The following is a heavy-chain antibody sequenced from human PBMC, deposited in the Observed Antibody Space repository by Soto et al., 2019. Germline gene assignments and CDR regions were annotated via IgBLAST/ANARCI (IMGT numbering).Heavy chain of an antibody. J-gene: IGHJ4*02. CDR2: IIPIFGTA. Sequence: QVQLVQSGAELKKPGSSVKVSCKASGGTFSSYAISWVRQAPGQGLEWMGGIIPIFGTANYAQKFQGRVTITADESTSTAYMELSSLRSEDTAVYYCASRRGAIAARPARGYYFDYWGQGTLVTVSS. CDR3: ASRRGAIAARPARGYYFDY. V-gene: IGHV1-69*01. CDR1: GGTFSSYA. D-gene: IGHD6-6*01.